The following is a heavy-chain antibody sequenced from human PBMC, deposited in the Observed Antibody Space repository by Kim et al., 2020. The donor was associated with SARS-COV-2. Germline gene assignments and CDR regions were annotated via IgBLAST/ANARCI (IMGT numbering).Heavy chain of an antibody. J-gene: IGHJ4*02. CDR1: GGSISSSNW. CDR2: IYHSGST. D-gene: IGHD3-10*01. CDR3: ARGIITMVRGVIMSALDY. Sequence: SETLSLTCAVSGGSISSSNWWSWVRQPPGKGLEWIGEIYHSGSTNYNPSLKSRVTISVDKSKNQFSLKLSSVTAADTAVYYCARGIITMVRGVIMSALDYWGQGTLVTVSS. V-gene: IGHV4-4*02.